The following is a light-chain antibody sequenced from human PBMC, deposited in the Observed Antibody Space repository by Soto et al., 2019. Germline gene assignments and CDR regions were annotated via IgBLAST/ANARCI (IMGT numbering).Light chain of an antibody. CDR1: SSDVGDYNY. Sequence: QSALTQPPSVSGSPGQSVSISCTGTSSDVGDYNYVSWYQQHPGQAPKLMIYDVSERPSGVPGRFSGSKSGNTASLTISGLQAEDEADYYCCSYAGSYTYVFGTGTKLTVL. J-gene: IGLJ1*01. CDR3: CSYAGSYTYV. V-gene: IGLV2-11*01. CDR2: DVS.